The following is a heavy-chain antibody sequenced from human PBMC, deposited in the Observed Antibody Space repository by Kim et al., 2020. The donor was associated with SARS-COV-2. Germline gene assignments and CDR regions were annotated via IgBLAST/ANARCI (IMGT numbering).Heavy chain of an antibody. CDR2: IYYSGNT. D-gene: IGHD3-22*01. V-gene: IGHV4-59*08. CDR1: GGSISSFY. CDR3: ARLEDYYHSSGYYLDL. J-gene: IGHJ2*01. Sequence: SETLSLTCTVSGGSISSFYWSWIRQPPGKGLEWIGYIYYSGNTYYNPSLKSRVTMSIDTSKNQFSLKLNSVTAADTAVYYCARLEDYYHSSGYYLDLWGRGTLVTVSS.